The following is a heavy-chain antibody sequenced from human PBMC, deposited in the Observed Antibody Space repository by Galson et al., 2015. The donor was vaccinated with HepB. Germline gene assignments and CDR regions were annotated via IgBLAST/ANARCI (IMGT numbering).Heavy chain of an antibody. CDR3: AREMGREDYDFWSGYYWADYYYYGMDV. D-gene: IGHD3-3*01. Sequence: SLRLSCAASGFTFSSYWMSWVRQAPGKGLEWVANIKQDGSEKYYVDSVKGRFTISRDNAKNSRYLQMNSLRAEDTAVYYCAREMGREDYDFWSGYYWADYYYYGMDVWGQGTTVTVSS. V-gene: IGHV3-7*01. CDR1: GFTFSSYW. CDR2: IKQDGSEK. J-gene: IGHJ6*02.